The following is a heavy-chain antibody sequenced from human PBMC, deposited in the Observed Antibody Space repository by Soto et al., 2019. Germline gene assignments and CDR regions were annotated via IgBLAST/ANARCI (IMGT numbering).Heavy chain of an antibody. CDR2: ISSSSSYT. J-gene: IGHJ6*02. Sequence: GSLRLSCAATVFTYSDYYMSRIREAAGKGVSWVSYISSSSSYTNHAVSVKGLFTISSDTAKNLLYLQMNSLRAGDTAVYYCARVSGEDSGSYAGYYYYGMDVWGQGTTVTVSS. D-gene: IGHD1-26*01. V-gene: IGHV3-11*06. CDR1: VFTYSDYY. CDR3: ARVSGEDSGSYAGYYYYGMDV.